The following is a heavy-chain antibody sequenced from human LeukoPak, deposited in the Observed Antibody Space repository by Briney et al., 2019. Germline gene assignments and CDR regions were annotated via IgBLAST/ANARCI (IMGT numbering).Heavy chain of an antibody. V-gene: IGHV3-7*01. CDR2: IRQDGGEK. D-gene: IGHD6-13*01. J-gene: IGHJ4*01. CDR1: GFTFSSYW. Sequence: GGSLRLSCAVSGFTFSSYWMNWVRQAPGRGLEWVASIRQDGGEKSYVDSVKGRFTISRDNTKNSLYLQMSSLRAEDTAVYYCARDGTAAGLYFDLWGQGTLVTVSS. CDR3: ARDGTAAGLYFDL.